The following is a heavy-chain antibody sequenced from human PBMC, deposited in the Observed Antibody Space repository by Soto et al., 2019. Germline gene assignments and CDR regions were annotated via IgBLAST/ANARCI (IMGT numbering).Heavy chain of an antibody. D-gene: IGHD3-16*01. CDR2: IYYSGST. V-gene: IGHV4-59*11. CDR3: AMIPVDTYMIYWFDP. Sequence: SETLSLTCSVSGGYLKNHDWAWIQPCPGKGLEWVGNIYYSGSTNYSPSLKSRVTISLNTPNNQFSLKVTSVTAADTAVYYCAMIPVDTYMIYWFDPWGQGTLVTVSS. CDR1: GGYLKNHD. J-gene: IGHJ5*01.